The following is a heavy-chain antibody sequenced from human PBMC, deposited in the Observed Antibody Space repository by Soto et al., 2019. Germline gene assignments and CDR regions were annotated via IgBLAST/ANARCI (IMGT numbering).Heavy chain of an antibody. CDR2: IFWNDEK. CDR3: ARHGAYYDSSGYPYYYFDY. J-gene: IGHJ4*02. CDR1: GFSLSYARVG. V-gene: IGHV2-26*01. D-gene: IGHD3-22*01. Sequence: QVTLKESGPVLVKPTETLTLTCTVSGFSLSYARVGVSWIRQPPGEALEWLAHIFWNDEKSYGTSLKSRLTISKDTSKSQVVLAMTNMDPVDTATYYCARHGAYYDSSGYPYYYFDYWGQGILVTVSS.